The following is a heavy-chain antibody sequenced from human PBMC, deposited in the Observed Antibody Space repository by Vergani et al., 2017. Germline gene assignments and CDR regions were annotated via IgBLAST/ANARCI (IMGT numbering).Heavy chain of an antibody. Sequence: QVQLQQWGAGLLKPSETLSLTCAVYGGSFSGYDWSWIRQPPGKGLEWIGEINHSGSTNYNPSLKSRVTISVDTSKNQFSLKLSSVTAADTAVYYCARGWGIVVVVAATYFDIWGQGTMVTVSS. CDR3: ARGWGIVVVVAATYFDI. CDR1: GGSFSGYD. V-gene: IGHV4-34*01. J-gene: IGHJ3*02. D-gene: IGHD2-15*01. CDR2: INHSGST.